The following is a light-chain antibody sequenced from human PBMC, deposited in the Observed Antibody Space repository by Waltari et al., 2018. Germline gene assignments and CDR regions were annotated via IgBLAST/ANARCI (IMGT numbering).Light chain of an antibody. Sequence: DIQMTQFPSSLSASIGDRVTITCRASQSINRFLNWFQQKPGKAPKVLIYAASNLEGGVPSRFSGSGSGTDFTLIINSLQPEDFPTYYCQQSYSSPLTFGGGTKVEIK. J-gene: IGKJ4*01. V-gene: IGKV1-39*01. CDR3: QQSYSSPLT. CDR1: QSINRF. CDR2: AAS.